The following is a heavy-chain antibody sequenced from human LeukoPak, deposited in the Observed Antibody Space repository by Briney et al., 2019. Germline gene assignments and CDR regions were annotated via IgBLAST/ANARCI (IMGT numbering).Heavy chain of an antibody. Sequence: GESLKISRKGSGYRFSNYWIGWVRQMPGKGLEWMAIIYPDDSDTSYSPSFQGQVTISADKSISTAYLQWSSLKASDTAMYYCAIAGDSTTNCYRCFNYWGQGTLVTVSS. V-gene: IGHV5-51*01. CDR3: AIAGDSTTNCYRCFNY. CDR1: GYRFSNYW. D-gene: IGHD2-2*01. CDR2: IYPDDSDT. J-gene: IGHJ4*02.